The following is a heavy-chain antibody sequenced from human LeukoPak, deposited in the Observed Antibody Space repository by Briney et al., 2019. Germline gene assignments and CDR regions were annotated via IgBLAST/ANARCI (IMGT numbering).Heavy chain of an antibody. V-gene: IGHV3-23*01. Sequence: PGGSLRLSCVGSGFTFEDYAIHWVRQPPGKGLEWVSGISPSGGITYYTDSVKGRFTISRDNSKNTLYLQMNSLRAEDTAVYYCAKAPQDTKDSNYHYYYYYMDVWGKGTTVTISS. D-gene: IGHD4-11*01. CDR1: GFTFEDYA. CDR3: AKAPQDTKDSNYHYYYYYMDV. J-gene: IGHJ6*03. CDR2: ISPSGGIT.